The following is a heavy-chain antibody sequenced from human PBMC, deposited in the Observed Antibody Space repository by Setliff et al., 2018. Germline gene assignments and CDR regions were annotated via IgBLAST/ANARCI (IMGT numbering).Heavy chain of an antibody. Sequence: GSLRLSCAASGFTFSGSAMHWVRQASGKGLEWVGRIRSKSDSYATIYAASVRGRFTISRDDSKNTAHLQMNSLKTEDTAVYYCAAAPAGSDVFDMWGQGTMVTVSS. CDR2: IRSKSDSYAT. J-gene: IGHJ3*02. D-gene: IGHD6-13*01. V-gene: IGHV3-73*01. CDR3: AAAPAGSDVFDM. CDR1: GFTFSGSA.